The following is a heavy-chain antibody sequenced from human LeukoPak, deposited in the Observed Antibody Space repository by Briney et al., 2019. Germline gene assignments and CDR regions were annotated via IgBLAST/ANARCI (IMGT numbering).Heavy chain of an antibody. D-gene: IGHD3-10*01. V-gene: IGHV3-23*01. J-gene: IGHJ4*02. Sequence: GGSLRLSCAASGFTFSNYPMHWVRQAPGKGLEWVSAISGRGGSTYYADSVKGRITISRDNSKNTLHLQMKSLRAEDTAVYYCASRYGSGSQHPFDYWGQGTLVTVSS. CDR1: GFTFSNYP. CDR2: ISGRGGST. CDR3: ASRYGSGSQHPFDY.